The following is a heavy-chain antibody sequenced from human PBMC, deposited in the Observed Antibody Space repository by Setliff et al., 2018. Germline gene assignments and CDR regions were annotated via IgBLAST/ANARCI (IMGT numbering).Heavy chain of an antibody. V-gene: IGHV4-34*01. CDR3: ARRSEYPRRLGSFDY. J-gene: IGHJ4*02. D-gene: IGHD3-16*01. CDR1: GVSFSGYY. CDR2: INHSGST. Sequence: PSETLSLTCTVYGVSFSGYYWSWIRQPPGKGLEWIGEINHSGSTNYNPSLKSRVTISVDTSKNQFSLKLSSVTAADTAVYYCARRSEYPRRLGSFDYWAQGTLVTVSS.